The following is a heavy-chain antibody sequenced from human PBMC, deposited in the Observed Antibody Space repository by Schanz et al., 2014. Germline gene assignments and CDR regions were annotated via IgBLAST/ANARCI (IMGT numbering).Heavy chain of an antibody. CDR1: GYTFTGYY. CDR3: ARDIVVVAAAIRGGYYYNYGMDV. CDR2: INPNSGGT. V-gene: IGHV1-2*02. J-gene: IGHJ6*02. Sequence: QVPLVQSGPAVKKPGASMKVSCKASGYTFTGYYMHWVRQAPGQGLEWMGWINPNSGGTNYAQKFQGRVTMTRDTSISTAYMELSRLRSDDTAVYYCARDIVVVAAAIRGGYYYNYGMDVWGQGTTVTVSS. D-gene: IGHD2-2*02.